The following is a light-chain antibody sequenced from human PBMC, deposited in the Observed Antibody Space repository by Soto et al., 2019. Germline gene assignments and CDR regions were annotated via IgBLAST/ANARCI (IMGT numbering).Light chain of an antibody. Sequence: QSVLTQPAPVSGSPGQSITISCTGTNSDVGSYNLVSWYQQPPGKAPKLMIYEVGKRPSGVSNRFSGSKSGNTASLTISGLQPEDEADYYCFSYAGPSTWVFGGGTKVTVL. CDR1: NSDVGSYNL. V-gene: IGLV2-23*02. CDR3: FSYAGPSTWV. CDR2: EVG. J-gene: IGLJ3*02.